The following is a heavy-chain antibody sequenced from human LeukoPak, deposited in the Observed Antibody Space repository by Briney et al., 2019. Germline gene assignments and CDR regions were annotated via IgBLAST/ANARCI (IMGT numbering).Heavy chain of an antibody. Sequence: PGGSLRLSCAASGFTFSSYSMNWVRQAPGKGLEWVSSITSAGENTFYTGSVKGRFTTSRDNSRNTLYLQMNSLRAEDTAIYYCAKDRPNYYGSNGHYYRRDGDYWGQGTLVTVSS. J-gene: IGHJ4*02. CDR2: ITSAGENT. CDR3: AKDRPNYYGSNGHYYRRDGDY. CDR1: GFTFSSYS. V-gene: IGHV3-23*01. D-gene: IGHD3-22*01.